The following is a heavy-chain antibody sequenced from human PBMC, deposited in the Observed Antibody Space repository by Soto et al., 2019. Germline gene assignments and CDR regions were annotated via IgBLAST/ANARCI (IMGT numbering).Heavy chain of an antibody. V-gene: IGHV1-8*01. D-gene: IGHD1-26*01. CDR2: MTPNNGDT. CDR1: GYTFSSYD. CDR3: ARGVDAGVDY. J-gene: IGHJ4*02. Sequence: ASVKVSCKASGYTFSSYDITWVRQASGQGLEWMGWMTPNNGDTGYAQNFQARVTMTRDTSTRTAYMELTSLTFEDTAIYYCARGVDAGVDYWGQGTLVTVSS.